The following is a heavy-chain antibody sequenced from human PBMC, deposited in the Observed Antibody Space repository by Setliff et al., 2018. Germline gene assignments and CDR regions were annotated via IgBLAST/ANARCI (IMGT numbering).Heavy chain of an antibody. J-gene: IGHJ4*02. CDR2: INHSGIT. CDR3: VRDYGPNDH. D-gene: IGHD3-16*01. CDR1: GGSLSNYY. V-gene: IGHV4-34*01. Sequence: SETLSLTCTVYGGSLSNYYWSWVRQPPGKGPEWIVEINHSGITNYNPSLKGRVTISVDTSKNQLSLRLTSVTAADTAVYYCVRDYGPNDHWGQGTLVTVSS.